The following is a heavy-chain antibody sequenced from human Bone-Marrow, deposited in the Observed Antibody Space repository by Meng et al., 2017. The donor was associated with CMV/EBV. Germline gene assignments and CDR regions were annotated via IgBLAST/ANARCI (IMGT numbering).Heavy chain of an antibody. CDR3: AKTTVVGLFDY. Sequence: GESLKISCAASAFTFSVYGMHWVRQAPGKGLEWLSFIQYDESLTFYADSVKGRFTISRDNSKNTLYLQMNSLRAEDTAVYYCAKTTVVGLFDYWGQGTLVTVSS. J-gene: IGHJ4*02. CDR2: IQYDESLT. CDR1: AFTFSVYG. V-gene: IGHV3-30*02. D-gene: IGHD4-23*01.